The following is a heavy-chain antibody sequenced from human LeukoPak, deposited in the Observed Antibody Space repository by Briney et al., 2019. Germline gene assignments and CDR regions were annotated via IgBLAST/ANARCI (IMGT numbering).Heavy chain of an antibody. Sequence: PGGSLRLSCAASGFTFSSYAISWVRQAPGKGLEWVSAISGSGSKTYYADFAKGRFTISRDNAKNTVYMQMNRLRAEDTALYYCAKDNDYTYNYFDYWGQGTLVTVSS. CDR1: GFTFSSYA. J-gene: IGHJ4*02. CDR3: AKDNDYTYNYFDY. V-gene: IGHV3-23*01. D-gene: IGHD3-16*01. CDR2: ISGSGSKT.